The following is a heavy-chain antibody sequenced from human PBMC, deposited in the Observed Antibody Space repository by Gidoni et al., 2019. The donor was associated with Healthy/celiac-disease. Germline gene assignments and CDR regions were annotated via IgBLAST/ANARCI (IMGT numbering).Heavy chain of an antibody. CDR3: AKDRGYFGSGNTNDAFDI. CDR2: IAYDGSYT. V-gene: IGHV3-30*18. D-gene: IGHD3-10*01. CDR1: GFTFGSFV. J-gene: IGHJ3*02. Sequence: QVQLVESGGGVVQPGRSLSLPFAPSGFTFGSFVMHWVRQAPGKGLEGVAVIAYDGSYTYHADSVKGRFTIARDNSKNTLYLQMNSLRAEDTSVYYCAKDRGYFGSGNTNDAFDIWGQGTMVTGSS.